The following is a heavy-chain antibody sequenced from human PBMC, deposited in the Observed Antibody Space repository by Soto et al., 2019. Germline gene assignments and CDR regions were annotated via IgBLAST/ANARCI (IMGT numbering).Heavy chain of an antibody. CDR3: ARKQWLVRGRWFDP. CDR2: IYYSGST. CDR1: GGSISSYY. J-gene: IGHJ5*02. V-gene: IGHV4-59*01. D-gene: IGHD6-19*01. Sequence: SETLSLTCTVSGGSISSYYWSWIRQPPGKGLEWIGYIYYSGSTNYNPSLKSRVTISVDTSKNQFSLKLSSVTAADTAVYYCARKQWLVRGRWFDPWGQGTLVTVSS.